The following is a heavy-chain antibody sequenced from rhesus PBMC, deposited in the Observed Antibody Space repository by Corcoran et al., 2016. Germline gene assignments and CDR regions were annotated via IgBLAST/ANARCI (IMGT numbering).Heavy chain of an antibody. Sequence: QVQLQESGPGLVKPSETLSLTCAVSGGSFSSYWWSWIRQPPGKGLEWIGEINGNSGSTNYNPSRKSRVTIAKDACKNPFSLKLSSVTAADTAVYYCARFGAAGLFDYWGQGVLVTVSS. CDR3: ARFGAAGLFDY. CDR1: GGSFSSYW. J-gene: IGHJ4*01. CDR2: INGNSGST. V-gene: IGHV4-80*01. D-gene: IGHD6-25*01.